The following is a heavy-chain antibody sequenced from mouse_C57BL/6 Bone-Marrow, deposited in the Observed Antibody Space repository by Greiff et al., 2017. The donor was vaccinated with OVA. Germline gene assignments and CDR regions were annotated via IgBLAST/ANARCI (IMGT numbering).Heavy chain of an antibody. Sequence: QVQLQQSGPGLVQPSQSLSITCTVSGFSLTSYGVHWVRQSPGKGLEWLGVIWSGGSTDYNAAFISSMRISKNTSKSQFFFKRNSLQAYVTAVYYCARIRMTTVGAMDYWGQGPSVTFSS. V-gene: IGHV2-2*01. CDR3: ARIRMTTVGAMDY. CDR1: GFSLTSYG. J-gene: IGHJ4*01. D-gene: IGHD1-1*01. CDR2: IWSGGST.